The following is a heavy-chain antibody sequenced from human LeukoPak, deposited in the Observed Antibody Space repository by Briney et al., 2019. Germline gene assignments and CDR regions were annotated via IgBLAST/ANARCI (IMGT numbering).Heavy chain of an antibody. D-gene: IGHD6-19*01. CDR3: ANSGWSPKA. V-gene: IGHV3-30*02. CDR2: IRYDGSKK. Sequence: GGSLRLSCAASGFAFSSYGMHWVRQAPGKGLEWVAFIRYDGSKKYYADSVKGRFTISRDNSKNTLYLQMNSLRAEDTAVYSCANSGWSPKAWGQGTLVTVSS. J-gene: IGHJ5*02. CDR1: GFAFSSYG.